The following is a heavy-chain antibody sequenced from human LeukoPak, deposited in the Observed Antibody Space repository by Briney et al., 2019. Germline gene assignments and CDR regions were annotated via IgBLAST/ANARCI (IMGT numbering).Heavy chain of an antibody. CDR1: GFTFSSYW. CDR2: ISGTGGST. J-gene: IGHJ4*02. V-gene: IGHV3-23*01. CDR3: AKEWRVAAGIYYFDY. D-gene: IGHD6-13*01. Sequence: GGSLRLSCTASGFTFSSYWMSWVRQAPGKGLEWVSSISGTGGSTYYAGSVKGRFTISRDNSKNTLFLQMNSLRAEDTAVYYCAKEWRVAAGIYYFDYWGQGTLVTVSS.